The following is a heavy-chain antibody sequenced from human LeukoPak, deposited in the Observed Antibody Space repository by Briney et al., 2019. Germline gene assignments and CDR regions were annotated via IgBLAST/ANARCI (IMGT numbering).Heavy chain of an antibody. Sequence: GGSLRLSCAASGFTFSSYAMHWVRQAPGKGLEWVAVISYDGSNKYYADSVKGRFTISRDNSKNTLYLQMNSLRAEDTAVYYCAGGSYDILTPSRGWGQGTLVTVSS. CDR1: GFTFSSYA. V-gene: IGHV3-30-3*01. CDR3: AGGSYDILTPSRG. D-gene: IGHD3-9*01. CDR2: ISYDGSNK. J-gene: IGHJ4*02.